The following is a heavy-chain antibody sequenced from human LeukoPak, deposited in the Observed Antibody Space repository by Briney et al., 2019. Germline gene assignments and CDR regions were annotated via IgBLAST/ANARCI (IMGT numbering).Heavy chain of an antibody. Sequence: ASVKVSCKASGYTFTSYGISWVRQAPGQGLEWMGWISAYNGNTKNAQKVQGRVTITADKSTSTAYMELSSLRSEDTAVYYCARDRRVRGVIITPNDAFDIWGQGTMVTVSS. J-gene: IGHJ3*02. V-gene: IGHV1-18*01. D-gene: IGHD3-10*01. CDR3: ARDRRVRGVIITPNDAFDI. CDR2: ISAYNGNT. CDR1: GYTFTSYG.